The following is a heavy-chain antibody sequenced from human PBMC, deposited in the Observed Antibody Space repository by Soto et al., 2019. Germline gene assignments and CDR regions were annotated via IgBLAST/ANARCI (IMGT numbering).Heavy chain of an antibody. CDR3: AQTQRYCSGGSCYRGFDY. V-gene: IGHV3-21*01. Sequence: SYIYYADSVKGRFTTSRDNAKNSLYLQMNSLRAEDTAVYYCAQTQRYCSGGSCYRGFDYWGQGTLVTVSS. CDR2: SYI. J-gene: IGHJ4*02. D-gene: IGHD2-15*01.